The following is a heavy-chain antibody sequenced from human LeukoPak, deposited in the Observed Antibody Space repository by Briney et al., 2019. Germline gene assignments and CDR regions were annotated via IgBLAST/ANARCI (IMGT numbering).Heavy chain of an antibody. D-gene: IGHD5-24*01. CDR1: GYTFTSYY. Sequence: ASVKVSCKASGYTFTSYYMHWVRPAPGQGLEWMGIINPRGGSINYAQKFQGRVTMTRDTSTSTVYMELSSLRSEDTAVYYCAREDMALHAFDIWGQGTMVTVSS. CDR3: AREDMALHAFDI. V-gene: IGHV1-46*01. J-gene: IGHJ3*02. CDR2: INPRGGSI.